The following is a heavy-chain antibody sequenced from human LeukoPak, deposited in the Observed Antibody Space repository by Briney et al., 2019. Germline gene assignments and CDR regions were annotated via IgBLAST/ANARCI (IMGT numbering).Heavy chain of an antibody. D-gene: IGHD3-10*01. CDR1: GFTFSSYS. CDR3: ARDAITMVRGVIPRDWFDP. CDR2: ISSSSSYI. J-gene: IGHJ5*02. V-gene: IGHV3-21*01. Sequence: GGSLTLSCAASGFTFSSYSMNWVRQAPGKGLEWVSSISSSSSYIYYADSVKGRFTISRDNAKNSLYLQMNSLRAEDTAVYYCARDAITMVRGVIPRDWFDPWGQGTLVTVSS.